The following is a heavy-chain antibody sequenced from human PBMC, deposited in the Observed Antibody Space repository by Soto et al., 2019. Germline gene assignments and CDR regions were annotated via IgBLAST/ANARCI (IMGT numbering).Heavy chain of an antibody. D-gene: IGHD2-15*01. J-gene: IGHJ6*02. CDR3: ARHGGRIYYYGMDV. CDR1: GRSIRCCILY. V-gene: IGHV4-39*01. CDR2: IYYSGST. Sequence: SETLSLTCTVCGRSIRCCILYWGGTRQPPGKGLEWIGSIYYSGSTYYNPSLKSRVTISVDTSKNQFSLKLSSVTAADTAVYYCARHGGRIYYYGMDVWGQGTTVTVSS.